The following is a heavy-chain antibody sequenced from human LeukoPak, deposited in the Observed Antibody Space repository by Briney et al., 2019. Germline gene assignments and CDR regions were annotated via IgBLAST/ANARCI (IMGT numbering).Heavy chain of an antibody. CDR2: ISYDGSNK. V-gene: IGHV3-30-3*01. CDR3: VRAPGDAFDI. CDR1: GFTFSSYA. Sequence: PGRSLRLSCAASGFTFSSYAMHWVRQAPGKGLEWVAVISYDGSNKYYADSVKGRFTISRDNSKNTLYLQMNSLRAEDTAVYHCVRAPGDAFDIWGQGTMVTVSS. J-gene: IGHJ3*02.